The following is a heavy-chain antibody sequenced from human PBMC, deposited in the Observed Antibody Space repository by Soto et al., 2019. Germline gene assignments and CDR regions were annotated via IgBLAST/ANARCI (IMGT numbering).Heavy chain of an antibody. D-gene: IGHD3-10*01. CDR2: INHSGST. Sequence: PSETLSLTCAVYGGSFSGYYWSWVRQPPGKGLEWIGEINHSGSTNYNPSLKSRVTISVDTSKNQFSLKLSSVTAADTAVYYCAMSTMVRDDAFDIWGQGTMVTVSS. CDR1: GGSFSGYY. CDR3: AMSTMVRDDAFDI. V-gene: IGHV4-34*01. J-gene: IGHJ3*02.